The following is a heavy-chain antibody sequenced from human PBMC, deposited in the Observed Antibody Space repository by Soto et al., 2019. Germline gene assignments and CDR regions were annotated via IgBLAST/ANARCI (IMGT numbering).Heavy chain of an antibody. V-gene: IGHV5-51*01. D-gene: IGHD1-26*01. J-gene: IGHJ1*01. CDR3: ARQELRGATTEYFQH. CDR2: IYPGDSDT. Sequence: GESLKISCKGSGYSFTSYWIGWVRQMPGKGLEWMGIIYPGDSDTRYSPSFQGQVTISADKSISTAYLQWSSLKASDTAMYYCARQELRGATTEYFQHWGQGTLVTAPQ. CDR1: GYSFTSYW.